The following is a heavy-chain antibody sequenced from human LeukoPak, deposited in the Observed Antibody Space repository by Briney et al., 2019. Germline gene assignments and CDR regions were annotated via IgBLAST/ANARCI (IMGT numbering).Heavy chain of an antibody. CDR2: INPNSGGT. V-gene: IGHV1-2*06. CDR3: ARGRGDYYDSSGYYYDY. CDR1: GYTFTGYY. D-gene: IGHD3-22*01. J-gene: IGHJ4*02. Sequence: ASVKVSCKASGYTFTGYYMHWVRQAPGQGLEWMGRINPNSGGTNYAQKFQGRVTMTRDTSISTAYMELSRLRSDDTAVYYCARGRGDYYDSSGYYYDYWGQGTLVTVFS.